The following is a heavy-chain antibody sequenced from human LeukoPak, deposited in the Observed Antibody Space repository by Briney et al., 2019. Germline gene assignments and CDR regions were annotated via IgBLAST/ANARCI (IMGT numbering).Heavy chain of an antibody. D-gene: IGHD2-2*02. J-gene: IGHJ4*02. CDR2: INPNSGDT. V-gene: IGHV1-2*02. CDR1: GGTFSSYA. CDR3: ARAGPFYTGGYLAY. Sequence: GASVKVSCKASGGTFSSYAISWVRQAPGQGLEWMGWINPNSGDTNYAQKIQGTVTLTRDTSITTAYMELTRLTSDDTAVYYCARAGPFYTGGYLAYWGQGTLVSVSS.